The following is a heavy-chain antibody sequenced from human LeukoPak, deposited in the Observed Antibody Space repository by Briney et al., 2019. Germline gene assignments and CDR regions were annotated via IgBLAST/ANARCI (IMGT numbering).Heavy chain of an antibody. V-gene: IGHV3-66*01. D-gene: IGHD7-27*01. CDR1: GFTVSSNY. CDR3: ATSTGYYYGMDV. CDR2: IYSGGST. Sequence: GGSLRLSCAASGFTVSSNYMSWVRQAPGKGLEWVSVIYSGGSTYYADSVKGRFTISRDNSKNTLYLQMNSLRVEDTAVYYCATSTGYYYGMDVWGQGTTVTVSS. J-gene: IGHJ6*02.